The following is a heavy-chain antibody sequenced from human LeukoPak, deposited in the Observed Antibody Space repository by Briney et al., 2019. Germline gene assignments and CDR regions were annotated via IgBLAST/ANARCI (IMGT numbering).Heavy chain of an antibody. D-gene: IGHD6-19*01. CDR3: ARRSRASSGWYREYYFDY. CDR1: GGSMSSYY. Sequence: PSETLSLTCTVSGGSMSSYYWSWIRQPPGKGLEWIGYIYYSGSTNYNPSLKSRVTISVDTSKNQFSLKLSSVTAADTAVYYCARRSRASSGWYREYYFDYWGQGTLVTVSS. CDR2: IYYSGST. V-gene: IGHV4-59*08. J-gene: IGHJ4*02.